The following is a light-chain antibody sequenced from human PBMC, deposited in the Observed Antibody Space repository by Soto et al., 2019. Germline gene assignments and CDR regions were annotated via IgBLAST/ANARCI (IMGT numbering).Light chain of an antibody. CDR1: QSVTKY. Sequence: EIVWTKSTATLSLSPGERATLSCRTSQSVTKYLAWYQQKPGQAPRLLIYDTSNRAPGIPARFSGSGSGTDFTLTISSLESEDSGIYYCLQRYNLLTFCG. CDR3: LQRYNLLT. J-gene: IGKJ4*01. CDR2: DTS. V-gene: IGKV3-11*01.